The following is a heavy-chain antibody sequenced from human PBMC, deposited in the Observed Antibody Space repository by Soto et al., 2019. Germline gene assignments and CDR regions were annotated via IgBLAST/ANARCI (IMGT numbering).Heavy chain of an antibody. J-gene: IGHJ6*03. CDR1: GGSFSSYY. Sequence: QVQLQESGPGLVRPSETLSLTCTVSGGSFSSYYWTWIRQSTGKGLEWIGYIYYSGSTDYNPSLRGRLAISIDPSKNQFSLRLNSMTAADTAVYYCAGRDCSGTNCYYLDYYYMDVWGKGTTVTVSS. V-gene: IGHV4-59*08. CDR2: IYYSGST. D-gene: IGHD2-2*01. CDR3: AGRDCSGTNCYYLDYYYMDV.